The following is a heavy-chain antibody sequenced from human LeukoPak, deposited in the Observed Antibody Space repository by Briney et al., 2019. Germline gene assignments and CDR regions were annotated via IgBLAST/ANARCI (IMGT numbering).Heavy chain of an antibody. CDR3: ARECILGYCSGGKRAWFDP. V-gene: IGHV1-18*01. CDR1: GYTFTSYG. J-gene: IGHJ5*02. CDR2: ISAYNGNT. D-gene: IGHD2-15*01. Sequence: EASVKVSCKASGYTFTSYGISWVRQAPGQGLEWMGWISAYNGNTNYAQKLQGRVTMTTDTSTSTAYMELRSLRSDDTAVYYCARECILGYCSGGKRAWFDPWGQGTLVTVSS.